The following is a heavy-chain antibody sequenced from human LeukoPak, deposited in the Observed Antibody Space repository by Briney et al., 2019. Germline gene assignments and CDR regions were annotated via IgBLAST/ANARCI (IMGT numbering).Heavy chain of an antibody. CDR1: GGSISSGGYY. D-gene: IGHD1-1*01. CDR2: IYYSGST. Sequence: SETLSLTCTVSGGSISSGGYYWSWIRQHPGKSLEWIAYIYYSGSTYYNPSLKSLFTISVDTSKNQFSLKQRSVTPAASALHFCARKRYRRGCFDYWGQGTLVTVSS. J-gene: IGHJ4*02. V-gene: IGHV4-31*01. CDR3: ARKRYRRGCFDY.